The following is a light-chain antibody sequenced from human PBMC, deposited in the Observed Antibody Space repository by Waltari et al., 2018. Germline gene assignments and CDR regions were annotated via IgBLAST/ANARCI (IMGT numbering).Light chain of an antibody. CDR1: QRVLYSSDNKNY. CDR3: QSRA. Sequence: DIVMTQSPDSLAVSLGERANINCKSSQRVLYSSDNKNYLAWYQQKPGQPPKLLIHWASMRESGVPDRFSGSGSGTDFTLTISSLQAEDVAVYYCQSRAFGQGTKVEIK. V-gene: IGKV4-1*01. CDR2: WAS. J-gene: IGKJ1*01.